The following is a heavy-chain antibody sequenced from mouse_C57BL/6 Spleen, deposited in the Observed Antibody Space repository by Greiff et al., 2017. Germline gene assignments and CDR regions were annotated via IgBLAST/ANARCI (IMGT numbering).Heavy chain of an antibody. CDR3: GRNYDYDVWYFDV. V-gene: IGHV1-63*01. J-gene: IGHJ1*03. Sequence: VQLQESGAELVRPGTSVKMSCKASGYTFTNYWIGWAKQRPGHGLEWIGDIYPGGGYTNYNEKFKGKGTLTADKSSSTAYMQFSSLTSEDSAIYYGGRNYDYDVWYFDVWGTGTTVTVSA. CDR2: IYPGGGYT. CDR1: GYTFTNYW. D-gene: IGHD2-4*01.